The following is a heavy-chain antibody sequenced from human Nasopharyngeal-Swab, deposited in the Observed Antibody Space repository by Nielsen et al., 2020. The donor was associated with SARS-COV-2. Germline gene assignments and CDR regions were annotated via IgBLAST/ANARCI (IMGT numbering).Heavy chain of an antibody. CDR1: GFTVSSNY. J-gene: IGHJ4*02. D-gene: IGHD3-3*01. CDR2: ISSGSSYI. V-gene: IGHV3-21*01. CDR3: ARVDADYDFWSGSKSGLFDY. Sequence: GGSLRLSCAASGFTVSSNYMSWVRQAPGKGLEWVSSISSGSSYIYYADSVKGRFTISRDNAKNSLYLQMNSLRAEDTAVYYCARVDADYDFWSGSKSGLFDYWGQGTLVTVSS.